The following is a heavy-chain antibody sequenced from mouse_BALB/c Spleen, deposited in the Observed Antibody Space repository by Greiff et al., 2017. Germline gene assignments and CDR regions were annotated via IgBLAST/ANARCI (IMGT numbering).Heavy chain of an antibody. CDR2: IWRGGST. Sequence: VKLVESGPSLVQPSQSLSITCTVSGFSLTSYGVHWVRQSPGKGLEWLGVIWRGGSTDYNAAFMSRLSITKDNSKSQVFFKMNSLQTDDTAMYYCARKSTLGLDYWGQGTTLTVSS. D-gene: IGHD4-1*01. CDR1: GFSLTSYG. J-gene: IGHJ2*01. CDR3: ARKSTLGLDY. V-gene: IGHV2-5-1*01.